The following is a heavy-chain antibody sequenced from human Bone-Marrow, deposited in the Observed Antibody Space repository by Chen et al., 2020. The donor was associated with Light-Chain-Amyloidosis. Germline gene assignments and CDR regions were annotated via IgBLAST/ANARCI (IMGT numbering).Heavy chain of an antibody. D-gene: IGHD3-22*01. CDR3: AKDRNYYDSSGYYCSFDY. CDR2: VTGSGGSA. CDR1: GLPFSDYA. J-gene: IGHJ4*02. V-gene: IGHV3-23*01. Sequence: EVQLLESGGGFVPPGGSLRLSCAASGLPFSDYAMRWVRQAPGKGLEWVSSVTGSGGSAYYADSVEGRFTISRDNSKKTLYLQMNSLRAEDTAVYYCAKDRNYYDSSGYYCSFDYWGQGTLVTVSS.